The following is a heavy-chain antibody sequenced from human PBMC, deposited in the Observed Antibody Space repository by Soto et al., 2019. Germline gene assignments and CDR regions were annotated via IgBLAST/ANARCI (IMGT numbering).Heavy chain of an antibody. J-gene: IGHJ5*02. V-gene: IGHV4-59*01. CDR3: ARGIVLRGVIIWFDP. CDR1: GGSISSYY. Sequence: QVQLQESGPGLVKPSETLSLTCTVSGGSISSYYWSWIRQPPGKGLEWIGYIYYSGSTNYNPSLKSRVTISVDTSKNQFSLKLSSVTAADTAVYYCARGIVLRGVIIWFDPWGQGTLVTVSS. D-gene: IGHD3-10*01. CDR2: IYYSGST.